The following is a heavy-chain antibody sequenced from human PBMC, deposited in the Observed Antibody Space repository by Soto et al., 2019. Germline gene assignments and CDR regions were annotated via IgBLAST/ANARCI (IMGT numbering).Heavy chain of an antibody. CDR3: ATTVAGAGGGVDY. CDR2: ISAYNGNT. Sequence: QVQLVQSGAEVKKPGASVKVSCKASGYTFTSYGISWVRQAPGQGLEWMGWISAYNGNTNYAQKLQGRVTMTTDTTTRTAYMELRGLGSDATAVYYCATTVAGAGGGVDYWGQGTLVTVSS. J-gene: IGHJ4*02. CDR1: GYTFTSYG. D-gene: IGHD3-16*01. V-gene: IGHV1-18*01.